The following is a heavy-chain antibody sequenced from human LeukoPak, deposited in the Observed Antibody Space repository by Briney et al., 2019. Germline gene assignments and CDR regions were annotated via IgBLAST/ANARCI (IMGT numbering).Heavy chain of an antibody. Sequence: PSETLSLTCAVSGYSISSGYYWGWIRQPPGKGLEWIGSIYHSGSTYYNPSLKSRVTISVETSKNQFSLKLSSVTAADTAVYYWAGGGGVVVVTYFDYWGQGTLVTVSS. CDR2: IYHSGST. D-gene: IGHD3-22*01. V-gene: IGHV4-38-2*01. CDR1: GYSISSGYY. J-gene: IGHJ4*02. CDR3: AGGGGVVVVTYFDY.